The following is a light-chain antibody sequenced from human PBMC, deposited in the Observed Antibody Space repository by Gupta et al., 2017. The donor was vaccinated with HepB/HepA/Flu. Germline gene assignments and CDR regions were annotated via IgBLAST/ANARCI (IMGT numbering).Light chain of an antibody. Sequence: DIQLTQSPSSLSASVGDRVTITCRASQSISSYLIWYQQKPGKAPKLLIYGASSLQSGVPSRFSGSGSGTDFTLTISSLQPEDFATYYCQQSYSSPWTFGQGTKVEIK. V-gene: IGKV1-39*01. CDR3: QQSYSSPWT. CDR1: QSISSY. CDR2: GAS. J-gene: IGKJ1*01.